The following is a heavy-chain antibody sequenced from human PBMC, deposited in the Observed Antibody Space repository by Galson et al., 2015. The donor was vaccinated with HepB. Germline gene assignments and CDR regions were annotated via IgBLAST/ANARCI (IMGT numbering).Heavy chain of an antibody. Sequence: SLRLSCAASGFTFSSYAMHWVRQAPGKGLEYVSAISTNGDNTFYADSVKGRFTISRDNSKNTLYLQMSSLRAEDAAVYYCVKGGLTTYGSGSHHGMDVWGQGTTVTVSS. CDR3: VKGGLTTYGSGSHHGMDV. CDR1: GFTFSSYA. D-gene: IGHD3-10*01. J-gene: IGHJ6*02. CDR2: ISTNGDNT. V-gene: IGHV3-64D*06.